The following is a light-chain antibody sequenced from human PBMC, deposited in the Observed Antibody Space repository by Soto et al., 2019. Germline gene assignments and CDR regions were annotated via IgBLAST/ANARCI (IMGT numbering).Light chain of an antibody. CDR2: EVS. CDR1: SNNIGNYNF. V-gene: IGLV2-14*01. J-gene: IGLJ2*01. Sequence: QSALTQPASVSGSPGRSITISCTGTSNNIGNYNFVSWYQHHPGKAPKLMIYEVSNRPSGVSNRFSGSKSGNTASLTISGLQADDEADYYCSSYTSSYVIFGGGTKLTVL. CDR3: SSYTSSYVI.